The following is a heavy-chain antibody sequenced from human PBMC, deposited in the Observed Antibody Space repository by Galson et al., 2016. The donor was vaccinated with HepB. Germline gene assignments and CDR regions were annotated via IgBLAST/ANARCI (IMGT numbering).Heavy chain of an antibody. CDR2: IWSDGSNR. V-gene: IGHV3-33*01. Sequence: SLRLSCAVSGFTFSRSGMHWVRQAPGKGLEWVAVIWSDGSNRYYADSVQGRFTISRDNSKNTLFLQMNSLRAEDTAVYFCARDPHASGWAAYYFDAWGQGTLSPSPQ. CDR3: ARDPHASGWAAYYFDA. J-gene: IGHJ5*02. D-gene: IGHD6-19*01. CDR1: GFTFSRSG.